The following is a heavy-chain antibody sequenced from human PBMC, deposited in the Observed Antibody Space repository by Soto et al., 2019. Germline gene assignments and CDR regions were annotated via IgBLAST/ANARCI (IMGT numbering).Heavy chain of an antibody. V-gene: IGHV3-21*01. CDR3: AREPYQLLFGADQYYYYYGMDV. Sequence: PGGSLRLSCAASGFTFSSYSMNWVRQAPGKGLEWVSSISSSSSYIYYADSVKGRFTISRDNAKNSLYLQMNSLRAEDTAVYYCAREPYQLLFGADQYYYYYGMDVWGKGTTVTVSS. CDR1: GFTFSSYS. J-gene: IGHJ6*04. CDR2: ISSSSSYI. D-gene: IGHD2-2*01.